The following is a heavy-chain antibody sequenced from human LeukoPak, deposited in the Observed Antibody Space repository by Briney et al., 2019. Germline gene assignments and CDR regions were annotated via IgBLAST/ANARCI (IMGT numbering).Heavy chain of an antibody. J-gene: IGHJ5*02. CDR3: ARRWVREVGGGDP. Sequence: ASVKVSCKASGYTFTGYYMHWVRQAPGQGLEWMGWINPNSGGTNYAQKFQGWVTMTRDTSISTAYMELSRLRSDDTAVYYCARRWVREVGGGDPWGQGTLVTVSS. CDR2: INPNSGGT. V-gene: IGHV1-2*04. CDR1: GYTFTGYY. D-gene: IGHD3-10*01.